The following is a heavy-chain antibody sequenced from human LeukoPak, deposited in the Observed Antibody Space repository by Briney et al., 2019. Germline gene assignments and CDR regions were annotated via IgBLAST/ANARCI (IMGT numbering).Heavy chain of an antibody. V-gene: IGHV4-61*02. D-gene: IGHD4-23*01. CDR2: IYTSGST. CDR1: GGSISSGSYY. Sequence: PSQTLSLTCTVSGGSISSGSYYWSWIRLPAGKGLEWIGRIYTSGSTNYNPSLKSRVTISVDTSKSQFSLKLSTVTAADTAVYYCASMTTVVTGDAFDIWGQGTMVTVSS. J-gene: IGHJ3*02. CDR3: ASMTTVVTGDAFDI.